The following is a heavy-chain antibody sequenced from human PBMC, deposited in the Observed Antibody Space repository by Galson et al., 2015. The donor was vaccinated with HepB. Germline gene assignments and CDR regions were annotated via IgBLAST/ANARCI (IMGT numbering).Heavy chain of an antibody. Sequence: SLRLSCAASGFSFSTYAMHWVRQAPGKGLEYVSSISQIGDYTYYGNSVRGRFTISRVNSENTLYLHMGSLTAEDTAVYYCTRWDCGSDRNRCYEGVWGKGTTVNVSS. V-gene: IGHV3-64*01. CDR3: TRWDCGSDRNRCYEGV. CDR1: GFSFSTYA. D-gene: IGHD2-21*02. CDR2: ISQIGDYT. J-gene: IGHJ6*04.